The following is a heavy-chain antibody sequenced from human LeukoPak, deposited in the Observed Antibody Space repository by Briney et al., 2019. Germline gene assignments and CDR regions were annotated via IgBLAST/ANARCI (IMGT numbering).Heavy chain of an antibody. CDR1: GFTFDDYG. Sequence: GGSLRLSCAASGFTFDDYGMSWVRQAPGKGLEWVSGINWNGGSTGYADSVKGRFTISRDNAKNSLYLQMNSLRAEDTAVYYCAKPTAVGGSYYFDYWGQGTLVTVSS. V-gene: IGHV3-20*04. CDR3: AKPTAVGGSYYFDY. CDR2: INWNGGST. D-gene: IGHD1-26*01. J-gene: IGHJ4*02.